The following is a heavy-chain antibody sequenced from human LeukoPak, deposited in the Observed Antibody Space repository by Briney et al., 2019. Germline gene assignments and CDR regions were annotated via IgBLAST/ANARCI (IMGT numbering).Heavy chain of an antibody. CDR1: GFTFSTYA. J-gene: IGHJ5*02. D-gene: IGHD6-6*01. V-gene: IGHV3-64D*09. CDR2: ISSNGGST. Sequence: PGGSLRLSCAASGFTFSTYAMHWVRQAPGKGLEYVSAISSNGGSTYHADSVKGRFTISRDNSQNTLYLQMSSLRAEDTAVYYCVKLGIRSSEGVSDPWGQGTLVTVSS. CDR3: VKLGIRSSEGVSDP.